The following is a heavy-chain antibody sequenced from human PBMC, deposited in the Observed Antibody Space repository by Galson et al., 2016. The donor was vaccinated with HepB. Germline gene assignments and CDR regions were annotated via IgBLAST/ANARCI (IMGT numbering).Heavy chain of an antibody. CDR3: ARDKHGSGWPPIFNY. Sequence: SVKVSCKASGYTFNGYYIAWVRQAPGQGLAWVGWISAYSGKTTYAQNLQGRVTMTTDTSTSTAYMELRSLRSDDTAIYYRARDKHGSGWPPIFNYWGQGTLVTVSS. D-gene: IGHD6-25*01. J-gene: IGHJ4*02. CDR2: ISAYSGKT. V-gene: IGHV1-18*04. CDR1: GYTFNGYY.